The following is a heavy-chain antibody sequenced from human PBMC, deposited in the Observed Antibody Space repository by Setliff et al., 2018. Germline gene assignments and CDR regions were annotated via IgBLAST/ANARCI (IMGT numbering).Heavy chain of an antibody. D-gene: IGHD6-13*01. CDR1: GYTFTGYY. V-gene: IGHV1-2*06. CDR3: ARVRSSSWLVVNWFDP. CDR2: INPNSGGT. J-gene: IGHJ5*02. Sequence: ASVKVSCKASGYTFTGYYMYWVQQAPGQGLEWMGRINPNSGGTNYAQKFQGRGTMTRDTSISTAYMELSRLRSDDTAVYYCARVRSSSWLVVNWFDPWGQGTLVTVSS.